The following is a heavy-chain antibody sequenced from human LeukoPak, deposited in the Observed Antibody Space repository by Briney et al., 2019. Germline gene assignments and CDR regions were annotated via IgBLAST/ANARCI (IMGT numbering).Heavy chain of an antibody. CDR2: IWYDGSNK. Sequence: GSLRLSWGAAGFNFRRHGMALGRQGPGKGVGGVAVIWYDGSNKYYADSVKGRFTISRDNSKNTLYLQMNSLRAEDTAVYYCARAASGWYFDYWGQGTLVTVSS. J-gene: IGHJ4*02. CDR3: ARAASGWYFDY. CDR1: GFNFRRHG. V-gene: IGHV3-33*07. D-gene: IGHD6-19*01.